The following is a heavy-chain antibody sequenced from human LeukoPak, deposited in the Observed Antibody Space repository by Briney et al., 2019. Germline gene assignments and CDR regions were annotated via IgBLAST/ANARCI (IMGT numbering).Heavy chain of an antibody. D-gene: IGHD6-13*01. Sequence: GASVTVSFEASGYTFTGYYLHWVRQAPGQGLEWMGWINPSSGGAKYAQNFQGRVIITTDTSISTAYMELSSLRSDDTAVYYCARSSPPTYYHFYYYMDVWGKGSTVTVSS. J-gene: IGHJ6*03. V-gene: IGHV1-2*02. CDR1: GYTFTGYY. CDR3: ARSSPPTYYHFYYYMDV. CDR2: INPSSGGA.